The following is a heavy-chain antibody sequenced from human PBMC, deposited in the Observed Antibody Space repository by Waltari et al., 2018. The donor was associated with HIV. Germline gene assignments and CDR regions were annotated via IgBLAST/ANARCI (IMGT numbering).Heavy chain of an antibody. CDR3: ARDGVSHYGSGSYGWFDP. CDR2: A. D-gene: IGHD3-10*01. V-gene: IGHV1-69*01. J-gene: IGHJ5*02. Sequence: ANYAQKFQGRVTITADESTSTAYMELSSLRAEDTAMYYCARDGVSHYGSGSYGWFDPWGQGTLVTVSS.